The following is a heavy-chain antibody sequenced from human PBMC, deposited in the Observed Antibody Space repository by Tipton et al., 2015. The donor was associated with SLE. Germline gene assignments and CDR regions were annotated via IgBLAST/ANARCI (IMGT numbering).Heavy chain of an antibody. Sequence: SLRLSCAASGFTVSSNYMSWVRQAPGKGLEWVSVIYSGGSTYYADSVKGRFTISRDNSKNTLYLQMNSLRAEDTAVYYCARVKAGLTFDGFDFRGQGTKVTVSS. CDR2: IYSGGST. J-gene: IGHJ3*01. V-gene: IGHV3-66*02. D-gene: IGHD6-19*01. CDR1: GFTVSSNY. CDR3: ARVKAGLTFDGFDF.